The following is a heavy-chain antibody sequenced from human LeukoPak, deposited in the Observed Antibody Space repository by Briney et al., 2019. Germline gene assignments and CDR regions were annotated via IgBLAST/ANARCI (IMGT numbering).Heavy chain of an antibody. CDR2: IRYDGSNK. D-gene: IGHD4-17*01. J-gene: IGHJ4*02. CDR3: AKGITVTYSYYFDY. Sequence: GGPLRLSCAASGFTFSSYGMHWVRQAPGKGLEWVAFIRYDGSNKYYADSVKGRFTIYRDNSKNTLYLQMNSLRAEDTAVYYCAKGITVTYSYYFDYWGQGTLVTVSS. CDR1: GFTFSSYG. V-gene: IGHV3-30*02.